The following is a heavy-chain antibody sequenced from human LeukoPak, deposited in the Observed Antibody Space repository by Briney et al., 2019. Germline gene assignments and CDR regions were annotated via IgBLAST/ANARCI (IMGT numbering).Heavy chain of an antibody. V-gene: IGHV1-69*13. CDR1: GYTFTSYG. CDR2: IIPIFGTA. CDR3: ARGPPLNTIVVPAAPFDP. J-gene: IGHJ5*02. Sequence: SVKVSCKASGYTFTSYGISWVRQAPGQGLEWMGGIIPIFGTANYAQKFQGRVTITADESTSTAYMELSSLRSEDTAVYYCARGPPLNTIVVPAAPFDPWGREPWSPSPQ. D-gene: IGHD2-2*01.